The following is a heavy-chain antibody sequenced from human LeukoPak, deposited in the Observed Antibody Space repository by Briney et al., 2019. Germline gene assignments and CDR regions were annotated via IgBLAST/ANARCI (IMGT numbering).Heavy chain of an antibody. CDR1: GVSISSCGHS. CDR2: ISYSGNN. D-gene: IGHD2-15*01. Sequence: SETLSLTCTVSGVSISSCGHSWIWIRPPPGKGLVWFVTISYSGNNYYNSSLGSRVTISVDTSNNQCSLRLGSVTAADTAIYHCARHCCSAPSKRVFDIWGQGTMVAVSS. J-gene: IGHJ3*02. V-gene: IGHV4-30-2*03. CDR3: ARHCCSAPSKRVFDI.